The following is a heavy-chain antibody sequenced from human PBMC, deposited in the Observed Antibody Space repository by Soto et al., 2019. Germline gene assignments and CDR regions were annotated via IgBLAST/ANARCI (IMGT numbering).Heavy chain of an antibody. V-gene: IGHV3-33*01. CDR1: GFTFSSYG. CDR2: IWYDGSNK. D-gene: IGHD4-4*01. J-gene: IGHJ4*02. Sequence: SGGSLRLSCAASGFTFSSYGMHWVRQAPGKGLEWVAVIWYDGSNKYYADSVKGRFTISRDNSKNTLYLQMNSLRAEDTAVYYCARDLGPYSNYAEYWGQGTLVIVSS. CDR3: ARDLGPYSNYAEY.